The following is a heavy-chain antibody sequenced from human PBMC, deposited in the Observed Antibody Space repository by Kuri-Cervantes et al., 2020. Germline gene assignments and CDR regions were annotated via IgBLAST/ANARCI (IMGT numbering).Heavy chain of an antibody. V-gene: IGHV2-5*02. CDR2: IYWDDDK. CDR1: GFSLNTGGVG. D-gene: IGHD3-22*01. Sequence: SGPTLVKPTQTLRLTCTFSGFSLNTGGVGVGWIRQPPGKALECLALIYWDDDKRYSPSLKSRLTITKDTSKNQVVLTLTNMDPVDTATYYCAHRYYDSSGYSFDYWGQGTLVTVSS. J-gene: IGHJ4*02. CDR3: AHRYYDSSGYSFDY.